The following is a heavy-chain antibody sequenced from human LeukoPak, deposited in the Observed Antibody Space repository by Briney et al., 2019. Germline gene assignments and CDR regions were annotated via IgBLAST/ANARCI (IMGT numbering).Heavy chain of an antibody. CDR1: GYTFTGHY. CDR3: ARPRRGHNWFDP. Sequence: ASVKVSCKASGYTFTGHYMHWVRQAPGQGLEWMGWINPNSGGTNYAQKFQGRVTMTRDTSISTAYMELSSLRSEDTAVYYCARPRRGHNWFDPWGQGTLVTVSS. CDR2: INPNSGGT. J-gene: IGHJ5*02. V-gene: IGHV1-2*02.